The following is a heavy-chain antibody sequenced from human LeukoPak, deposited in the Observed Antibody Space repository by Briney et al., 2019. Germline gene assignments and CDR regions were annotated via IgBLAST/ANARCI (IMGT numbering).Heavy chain of an antibody. CDR2: ISGSGGST. CDR1: GFTFSNHG. Sequence: GGSLRLSCAASGFTFSNHGMNWVRQAPGKGLEWVSAISGSGGSTYYADSVKGRFTISRDNSKNTLYLQMNSLRAEDTAVYYCAKGRAVEGVRYFDYWGQGTLVTVSS. CDR3: AKGRAVEGVRYFDY. D-gene: IGHD3-10*01. V-gene: IGHV3-23*01. J-gene: IGHJ4*02.